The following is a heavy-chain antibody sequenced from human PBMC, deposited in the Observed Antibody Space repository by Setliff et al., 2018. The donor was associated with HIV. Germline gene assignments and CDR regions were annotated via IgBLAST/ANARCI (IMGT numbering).Heavy chain of an antibody. J-gene: IGHJ4*02. CDR3: TPTDYGGSDY. CDR2: IRSKAYGGTI. Sequence: GESLKISCTTSGFTFGDYAMSWVRQAPGKGLEWVGSIRSKAYGGTIEYAASVKGRFTISRDDSKSIAYLQMNSLKTEDTAVYYCTPTDYGGSDYWGQGTLVTVSS. CDR1: GFTFGDYA. D-gene: IGHD3-10*01. V-gene: IGHV3-49*04.